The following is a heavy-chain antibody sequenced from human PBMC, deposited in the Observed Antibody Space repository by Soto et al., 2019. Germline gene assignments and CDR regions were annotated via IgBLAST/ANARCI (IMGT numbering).Heavy chain of an antibody. CDR3: ARGFKDILAVVAANDFDI. Sequence: PSETLSLTCTFSVVSISSYYWSCIRHPAGKGLEWIGRIYTSGSTNYNPSLKSRVTMSVDTSKNQFSLKLSSVTAADTAVYYCARGFKDILAVVAANDFDICGQAPIVTXS. D-gene: IGHD2-15*01. J-gene: IGHJ3*02. V-gene: IGHV4-4*07. CDR1: VVSISSYY. CDR2: IYTSGST.